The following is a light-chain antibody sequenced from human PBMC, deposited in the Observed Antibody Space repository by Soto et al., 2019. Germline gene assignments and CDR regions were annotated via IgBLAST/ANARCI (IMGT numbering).Light chain of an antibody. CDR3: SSYAGSNNWV. J-gene: IGLJ3*02. CDR1: SSDVADYNY. V-gene: IGLV2-8*01. CDR2: EVS. Sequence: QSALTQPPSASGSPGQSVTISCTGTSSDVADYNYVSWYQQYPGKAPKLMIYEVSKRPSGVPDRFSGSKSGNTASLTVSGIQAEDEADYYCSSYAGSNNWVFGGGTKLTVL.